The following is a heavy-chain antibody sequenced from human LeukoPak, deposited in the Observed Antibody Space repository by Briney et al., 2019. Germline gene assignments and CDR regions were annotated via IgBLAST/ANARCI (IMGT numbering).Heavy chain of an antibody. CDR3: ARVAGYCDSTSNCYSDY. D-gene: IGHD2-2*01. Sequence: PGGSLRLSCAASGFTFNIYTMNWVRQSPGKGLEWVSSISSSSSNLYYADSVKGRFTISRDNAKNSLYLQMNSLRAEDTAVYYCARVAGYCDSTSNCYSDYWGQGTLVTVPS. V-gene: IGHV3-21*01. CDR2: ISSSSSNL. J-gene: IGHJ4*02. CDR1: GFTFNIYT.